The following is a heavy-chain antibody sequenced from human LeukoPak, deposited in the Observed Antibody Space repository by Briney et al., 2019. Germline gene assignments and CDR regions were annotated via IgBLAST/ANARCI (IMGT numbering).Heavy chain of an antibody. CDR2: IIPIPDIP. J-gene: IGHJ3*01. D-gene: IGHD5-18*01. CDR1: GGTFSGSV. CDR3: ATTPYTYGAGGRAFDL. V-gene: IGHV1-69*04. Sequence: SVKVSCKASGGTFSGSVVAWIRQAPGQGLEWMGRIIPIPDIPDYSQKFQGRVTITADKSTPTVYMELSTLRSDDTAIYYCATTPYTYGAGGRAFDLWGQGTLVIVSS.